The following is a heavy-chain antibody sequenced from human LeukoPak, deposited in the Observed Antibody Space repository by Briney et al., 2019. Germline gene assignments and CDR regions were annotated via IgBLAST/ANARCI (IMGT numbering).Heavy chain of an antibody. CDR1: GFIFSSYG. CDR2: IRYDGSRK. CDR3: AKVSLNMVNDAFDI. V-gene: IGHV3-30*02. J-gene: IGHJ3*02. Sequence: QTGGSLRLSCAASGFIFSSYGMHWVHQAPDKGLEWVAFIRYDGSRKYYADSVKGRFTISRDNSKNTLYLQMNGLRAEDTAMYYCAKVSLNMVNDAFDIWGQGTMVSVSS. D-gene: IGHD4/OR15-4a*01.